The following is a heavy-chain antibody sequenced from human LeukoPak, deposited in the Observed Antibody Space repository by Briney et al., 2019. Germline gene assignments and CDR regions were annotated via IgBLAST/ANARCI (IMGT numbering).Heavy chain of an antibody. V-gene: IGHV4-59*01. D-gene: IGHD3-9*01. J-gene: IGHJ3*02. CDR3: ARDILTGYYRDAFDI. CDR2: IYYSGST. Sequence: SETLSLTCTVSGGSISSYYWSWIRQPPGKGLEWIGYIYYSGSTNYNPSLKSRVTISVDTSKNQFSLKLSSVTAADTAAYYCARDILTGYYRDAFDIWGQGTMVTVSS. CDR1: GGSISSYY.